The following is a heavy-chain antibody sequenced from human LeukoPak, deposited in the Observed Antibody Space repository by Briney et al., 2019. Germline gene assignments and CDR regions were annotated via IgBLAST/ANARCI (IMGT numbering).Heavy chain of an antibody. CDR2: IYYSGTT. J-gene: IGHJ5*02. V-gene: IGHV4-39*07. CDR1: GGSISSRTYY. Sequence: SETLSLTCTVSGGSISSRTYYWGWIRQPPGKGLDWIASIYYSGTTYYNPSLKSRVTISVDTSKNQFSLKVSSVTAADTAVYYCARDRYYYDSSGYYNWFDPWGQGTLVTVSS. D-gene: IGHD3-22*01. CDR3: ARDRYYYDSSGYYNWFDP.